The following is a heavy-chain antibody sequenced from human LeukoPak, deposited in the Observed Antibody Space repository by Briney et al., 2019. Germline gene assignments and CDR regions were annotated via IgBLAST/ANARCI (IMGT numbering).Heavy chain of an antibody. J-gene: IGHJ4*02. CDR1: GFSFSNHY. D-gene: IGHD6-19*01. V-gene: IGHV3-7*01. CDR3: TRVIVAVPGYFDYFDF. CDR2: INEDGSNK. Sequence: PGGSLRLSCAASGFSFSNHYMRWIRQALGKGLEWVANINEDGSNKWHLGSVKGRFTVSRDNARNALYLQMNSLRVEDTAVYYCTRVIVAVPGYFDYFDFWGQGALVTVSS.